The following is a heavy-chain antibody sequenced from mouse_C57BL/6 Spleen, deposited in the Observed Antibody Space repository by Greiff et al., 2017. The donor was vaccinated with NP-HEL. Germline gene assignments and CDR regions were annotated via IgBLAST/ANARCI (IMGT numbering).Heavy chain of an antibody. CDR1: GYSITSGYD. Sequence: EVKLMESGPGMVKPSQSLSLTCTVTGYSITSGYDWHWIRHFPGNKLEWMGYISYSGSTNYNPSLKSRISITHDTSKNHFFLKLNSVTTEDTATYYCARDYGSSYEGSYWYFDVWGTGTTVTVSS. D-gene: IGHD1-1*01. CDR3: ARDYGSSYEGSYWYFDV. J-gene: IGHJ1*03. V-gene: IGHV3-1*01. CDR2: ISYSGST.